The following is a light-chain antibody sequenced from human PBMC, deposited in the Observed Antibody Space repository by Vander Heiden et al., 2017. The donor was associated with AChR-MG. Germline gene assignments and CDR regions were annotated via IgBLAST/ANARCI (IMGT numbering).Light chain of an antibody. Sequence: TQSPATLSVSPGDRVTLSCRASEHIGYSLAWYQQKPGRAPRLLMYGTSTRVDGIPDRFSGSRSGTDFTLTISSLQSEDFASYYCQQYNLWPPYTFGQGTKVEN. CDR3: QQYNLWPPYT. CDR2: GTS. V-gene: IGKV3-15*01. J-gene: IGKJ1*01. CDR1: EHIGYS.